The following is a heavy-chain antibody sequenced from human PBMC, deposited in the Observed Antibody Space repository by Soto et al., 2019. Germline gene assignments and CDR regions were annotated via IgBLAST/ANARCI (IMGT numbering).Heavy chain of an antibody. CDR1: GGSLSGYY. V-gene: IGHV4-34*12. J-gene: IGHJ4*02. Sequence: QVQLQQWGAGLLKPSETLSLTCAVHGGSLSGYYWSWIRQPPGKALEWIGEFIHSGNSSYNPSLKSRVTISVDTSKNQLFLNLSSVTAADTAMYYCARHHVRGRTILGAAEFWGQGTLVTVSS. CDR3: ARHHVRGRTILGAAEF. D-gene: IGHD1-26*01. CDR2: FIHSGNS.